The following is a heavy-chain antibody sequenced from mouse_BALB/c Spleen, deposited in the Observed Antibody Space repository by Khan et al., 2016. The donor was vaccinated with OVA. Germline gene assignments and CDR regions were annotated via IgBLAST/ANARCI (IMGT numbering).Heavy chain of an antibody. CDR3: ARGNYYGYYFDY. Sequence: EVQLVESGPGLVKPSQSLSLTCTVTGYSITSGYAWNWIRQFPGNKLEWMGYISYSGVTSYTPSLKSRISITRDTSKNQCFLQLNSVTTEDTATYFCARGNYYGYYFDYWGQGTTLTGSS. CDR1: GYSITSGYA. J-gene: IGHJ2*01. CDR2: ISYSGVT. V-gene: IGHV3-2*02. D-gene: IGHD1-1*01.